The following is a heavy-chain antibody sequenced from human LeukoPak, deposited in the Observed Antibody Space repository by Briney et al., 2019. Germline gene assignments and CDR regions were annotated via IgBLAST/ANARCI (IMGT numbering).Heavy chain of an antibody. J-gene: IGHJ3*02. CDR2: ISSSSSYT. V-gene: IGHV3-11*06. Sequence: GGSLRLSCAASGFTFSDYYMSWIRQAPGKELEWVSYISSSSSYTNYADSVKGRFTISRDNAKNSLYLQMNSLRAEDTAVYYCARDPLFYYGSGPGAFDIWGQGTMVTVSS. D-gene: IGHD3-10*01. CDR3: ARDPLFYYGSGPGAFDI. CDR1: GFTFSDYY.